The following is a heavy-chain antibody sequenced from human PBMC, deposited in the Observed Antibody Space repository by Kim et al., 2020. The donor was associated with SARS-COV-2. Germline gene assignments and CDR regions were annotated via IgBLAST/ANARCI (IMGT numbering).Heavy chain of an antibody. CDR3: AKARSSYGSGSYYNGHFDY. V-gene: IGHV3-9*01. D-gene: IGHD3-10*01. CDR2: ISWNSGSI. Sequence: GGSLRLSCAASGFTFDDYAMHWVRQAPGKGLEWVSGISWNSGSIGYADSVKGRFTISRDNAKNSLYLQMNSLRAEDTALYYCAKARSSYGSGSYYNGHFDYWGQGTLVTVSS. J-gene: IGHJ4*02. CDR1: GFTFDDYA.